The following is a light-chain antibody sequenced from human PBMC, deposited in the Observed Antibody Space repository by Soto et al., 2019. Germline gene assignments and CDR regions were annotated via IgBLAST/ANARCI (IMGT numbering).Light chain of an antibody. CDR1: SSNIGNNT. Sequence: QSVLTQPPSASGTPGQRVTVSCSGSSSNIGNNTVNWYQQLPETAPKLLIYSNNQRPSGVPDRFSGSKSGSSGTSASLATSGLQSEDEADYYCAACDDSLNSYVFGTGTKVTGL. V-gene: IGLV1-44*01. CDR2: SNN. CDR3: AACDDSLNSYV. J-gene: IGLJ1*01.